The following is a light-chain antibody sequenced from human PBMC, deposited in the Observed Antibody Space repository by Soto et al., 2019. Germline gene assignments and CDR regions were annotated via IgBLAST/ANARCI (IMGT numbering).Light chain of an antibody. Sequence: EIVVTQSPLSLPVILGEPASISCRSSQSLLHSNGFNYLDWYLQRPGQSPQLLIYMASSRASGVPDRFSGSGSSTDFTLTITRVEAEDVGIYYCMQAVQTPWSCGQGPEVDIK. J-gene: IGKJ1*01. CDR2: MAS. CDR3: MQAVQTPWS. CDR1: QSLLHSNGFNY. V-gene: IGKV2-28*01.